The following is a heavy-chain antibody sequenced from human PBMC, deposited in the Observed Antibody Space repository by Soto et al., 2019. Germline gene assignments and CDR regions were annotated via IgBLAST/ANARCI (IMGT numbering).Heavy chain of an antibody. CDR3: AREVAGYVGN. J-gene: IGHJ4*02. CDR1: GGTFSTYT. V-gene: IGHV1-8*01. CDR2: MNPNSGNT. Sequence: ASVKVSCKASGGTFSTYTMSWVRQAPGQGLEWMGWMNPNSGNTGYAQKFQGRVTMTRNTSTSTAYMELSSLRSEDTAVYYCAREVAGYVGNWGQGTLVTVSS. D-gene: IGHD6-19*01.